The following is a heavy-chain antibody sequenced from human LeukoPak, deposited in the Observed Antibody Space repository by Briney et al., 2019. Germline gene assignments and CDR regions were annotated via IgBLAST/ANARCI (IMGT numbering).Heavy chain of an antibody. CDR2: IYYSGST. J-gene: IGHJ4*02. Sequence: SETLSLTCTVSGGSISSYYWSWIRQPPGKGLEWIGYIYYSGSTNYNPSLKSRVTISVDTSKNQFSLKLSSVTAADTAVYYCARDIVVRGYEFYGSDYWGQGTLVTVSS. CDR3: ARDIVVRGYEFYGSDY. D-gene: IGHD3-3*01. V-gene: IGHV4-59*01. CDR1: GGSISSYY.